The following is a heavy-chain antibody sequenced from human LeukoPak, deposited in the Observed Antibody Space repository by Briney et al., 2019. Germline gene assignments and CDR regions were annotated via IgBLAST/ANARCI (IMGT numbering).Heavy chain of an antibody. J-gene: IGHJ4*02. V-gene: IGHV3-21*01. D-gene: IGHD3-10*01. Sequence: GGSLRLSCAASGFTFSSYSMNWVRQAPGKGLEWVSSISSSSSYIYYADSAKGRFTISRDNVKNSLYLQMNSLRAEDTAVYYCARDRRITMVRGALDYWGQGILVTVSS. CDR2: ISSSSSYI. CDR3: ARDRRITMVRGALDY. CDR1: GFTFSSYS.